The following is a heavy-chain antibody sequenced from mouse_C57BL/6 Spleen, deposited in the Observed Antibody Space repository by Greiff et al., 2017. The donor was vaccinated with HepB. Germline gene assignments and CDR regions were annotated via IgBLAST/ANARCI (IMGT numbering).Heavy chain of an antibody. V-gene: IGHV1-81*01. CDR3: ARGILLLLHFDY. J-gene: IGHJ2*01. CDR1: GYTFTSYG. Sequence: VMLVESGAELARPGASVKLSCKASGYTFTSYGISWVKQRTGQGLEWIGEIYPRSGNTYYNEKFKGKATLTADKSSSTAYMELRSLTSEDSAVYFCARGILLLLHFDYWGQGTTLTVSS. D-gene: IGHD1-1*01. CDR2: IYPRSGNT.